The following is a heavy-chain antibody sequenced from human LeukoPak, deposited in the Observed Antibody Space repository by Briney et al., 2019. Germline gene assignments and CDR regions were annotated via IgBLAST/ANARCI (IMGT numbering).Heavy chain of an antibody. CDR3: AGDPSVGATLYYYMDV. J-gene: IGHJ6*03. CDR1: GFTVSTNY. V-gene: IGHV3-66*01. Sequence: AGGSLRLSCAASGFTVSTNYMNWVRQGPGKGLEWVSVIYTGGSTDYADSVKGRFTISRDNAKNSLYLEMNSLRAEDTAVYYCAGDPSVGATLYYYMDVWGKGTTVTVSS. D-gene: IGHD1-26*01. CDR2: IYTGGST.